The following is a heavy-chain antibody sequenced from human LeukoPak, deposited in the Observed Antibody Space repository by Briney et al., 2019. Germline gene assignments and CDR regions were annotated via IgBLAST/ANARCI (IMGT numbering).Heavy chain of an antibody. D-gene: IGHD3-16*01. CDR2: INHSGST. CDR3: ARGLTRLSFPPWYFDY. V-gene: IGHV4-34*01. CDR1: GGSFSGYY. Sequence: SETLSLTCAVYGGSFSGYYWSWIRQPPGKGLEWIGEINHSGSTNYNPSLKSRVTISVDTSKNQFSLKLSSVTAADTAVYYCARGLTRLSFPPWYFDYWGQGTLVTVSS. J-gene: IGHJ4*02.